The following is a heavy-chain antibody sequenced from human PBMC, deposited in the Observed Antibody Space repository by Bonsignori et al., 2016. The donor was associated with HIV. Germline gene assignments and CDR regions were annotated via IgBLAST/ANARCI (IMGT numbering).Heavy chain of an antibody. CDR1: GSGIIFSTYA. J-gene: IGHJ6*02. CDR3: AKVGAARFPSFYGWDV. V-gene: IGHV3-23*04. CDR2: ISGRGGEL. D-gene: IGHD6-6*01. Sequence: EVKLEESGGGLVQPGGSLTLSCAASGSGIIFSTYAMTWVRQAPGKGLEWVSAISGRGGELYYASSVKGRFAISRDNSKKTMVLQMNNLRAEDTAVYYCAKVGAARFPSFYGWDVWGQGTTVTVSS.